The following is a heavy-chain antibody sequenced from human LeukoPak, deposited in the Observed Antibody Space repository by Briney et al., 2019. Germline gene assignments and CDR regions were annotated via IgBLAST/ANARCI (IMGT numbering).Heavy chain of an antibody. J-gene: IGHJ5*02. CDR1: DVSITNAYY. D-gene: IGHD3-10*01. V-gene: IGHV4-38-2*02. Sequence: SETLSLTCSVSDVSITNAYYWGWIRQPPGRGLEYLGNIYHSGATYYNPSLKSRVTISVDTSRNHFSLKLSSVTAADTAVYYCARNRYYYGSGSYGVPNWFDPWGQGALVTVSS. CDR3: ARNRYYYGSGSYGVPNWFDP. CDR2: IYHSGAT.